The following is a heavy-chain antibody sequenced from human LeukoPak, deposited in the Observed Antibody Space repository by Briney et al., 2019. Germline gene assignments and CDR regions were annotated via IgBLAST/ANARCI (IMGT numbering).Heavy chain of an antibody. J-gene: IGHJ4*02. D-gene: IGHD1-26*01. CDR3: ARSLSVGAPYYFDS. CDR1: GHTFTSYG. CDR2: ISAYNGNT. Sequence: ASVKVSCKASGHTFTSYGISWVRQAPGQGLEWMGWISAYNGNTKYAQNLQGRGTMTTDTPTSTAYMELRSLRSDDTAVYYCARSLSVGAPYYFDSWGQGTLVTVSS. V-gene: IGHV1-18*01.